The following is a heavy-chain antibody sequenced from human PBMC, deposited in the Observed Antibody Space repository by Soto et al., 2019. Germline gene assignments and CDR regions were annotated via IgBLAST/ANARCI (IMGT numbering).Heavy chain of an antibody. CDR2: INAGNGNT. J-gene: IGHJ4*02. Sequence: ASVKVSCKASGYTFTNYAIHWVRQAPGQRLEWMGWINAGNGNTKYSQKFQGRVTITRDTSASTAYMELSSLRSEDTAVYYCARVIGGLYYFDYWGQGTLVTVSS. CDR1: GYTFTNYA. V-gene: IGHV1-3*01. CDR3: ARVIGGLYYFDY. D-gene: IGHD3-16*01.